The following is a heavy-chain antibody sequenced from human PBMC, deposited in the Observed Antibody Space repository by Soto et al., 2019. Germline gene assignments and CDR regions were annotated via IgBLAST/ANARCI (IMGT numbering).Heavy chain of an antibody. J-gene: IGHJ4*02. V-gene: IGHV1-69*08. CDR2: IIPLLDTT. CDR3: ARDSPPVDY. Sequence: SVKVSCKTSGGTFSNDIITWVRQAPGQGLEWMGRIIPLLDTTNYAQKLQGRVTMTTDTSTSTAYMELRSLRSDDTAVYYCARDSPPVDYWGQGTLVTVSS. CDR1: GGTFSNDI.